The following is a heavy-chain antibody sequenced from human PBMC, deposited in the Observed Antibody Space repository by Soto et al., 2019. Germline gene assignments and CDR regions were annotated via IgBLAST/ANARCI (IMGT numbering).Heavy chain of an antibody. CDR1: GYIFPSYS. J-gene: IGHJ6*02. Sequence: ASEKVSCQASGYIFPSYSRYWVYQAPGQGLQWVGWINTDNGDTKYSQKFQDRVTISRDTSAKTAYMELNSLTSEDTAVYYCARGDYDLSTGYSYYYGMDVWGQGTAVTVSS. CDR3: ARGDYDLSTGYSYYYGMDV. D-gene: IGHD3-9*01. CDR2: INTDNGDT. V-gene: IGHV1-3*04.